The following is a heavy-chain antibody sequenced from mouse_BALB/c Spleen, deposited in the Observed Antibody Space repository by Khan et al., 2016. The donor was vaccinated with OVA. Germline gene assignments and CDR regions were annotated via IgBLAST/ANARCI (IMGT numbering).Heavy chain of an antibody. CDR1: GFTFSSFG. CDR3: ARSGGNFHWYFDV. J-gene: IGHJ1*01. CDR2: ISSGSSTI. D-gene: IGHD2-1*01. V-gene: IGHV5-17*02. Sequence: EVKLVESGGGLVQPGGSRKLSCAASGFTFSSFGIHWVRQAPKKGLEWVAYISSGSSTIYYVDTVTGRFTISRDIPKNTLFLQMTSLRSEDTAMYYCARSGGNFHWYFDVWGAGTSVTVSS.